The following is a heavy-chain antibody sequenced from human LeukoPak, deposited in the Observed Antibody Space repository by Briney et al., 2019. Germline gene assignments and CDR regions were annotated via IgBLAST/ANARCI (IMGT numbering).Heavy chain of an antibody. D-gene: IGHD5-12*01. Sequence: PGGSLRLSCAASGVTFSYYWMHWVRQAPGKGLEWVSVITNGGNTYYADSVKGRFTTSRDNSKNTLYVQMNSLRAEDTAIYYCARGRGYRDYDRPLDYWGQGTLVTVSS. J-gene: IGHJ4*02. V-gene: IGHV3-53*01. CDR2: ITNGGNT. CDR3: ARGRGYRDYDRPLDY. CDR1: GVTFSYYW.